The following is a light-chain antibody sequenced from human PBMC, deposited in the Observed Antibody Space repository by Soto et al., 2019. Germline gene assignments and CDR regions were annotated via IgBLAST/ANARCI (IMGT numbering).Light chain of an antibody. J-gene: IGLJ1*01. Sequence: QSSLTDPASVSRPPEHSIVISCNGSISYVWSYDLFSWYLQYPGKAHKVIIFEGTKRPSGVSDRFSGSKSGNTASPTISGLQTEDEADYYCCYYAGSRTYVFGPGTKVPVL. CDR2: EGT. V-gene: IGLV2-23*01. CDR1: ISYVWSYDL. CDR3: CYYAGSRTYV.